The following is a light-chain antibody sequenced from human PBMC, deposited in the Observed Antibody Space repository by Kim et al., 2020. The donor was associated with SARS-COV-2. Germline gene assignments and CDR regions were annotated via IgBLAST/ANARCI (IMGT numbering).Light chain of an antibody. CDR2: DVS. CDR3: LQRYRWPLT. J-gene: IGKJ4*01. Sequence: LSPGERATLSCRASQNVDSDLAWYQKKPGQAPRLLIYDVSNRATGIPARFDGSGSGTDFTLTISSLEVEDLAVYYCLQRYRWPLTFGGGTKVEI. V-gene: IGKV3-11*01. CDR1: QNVDSD.